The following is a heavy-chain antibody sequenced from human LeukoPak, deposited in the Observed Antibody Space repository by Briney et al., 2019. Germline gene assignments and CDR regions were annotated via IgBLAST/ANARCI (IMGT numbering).Heavy chain of an antibody. CDR3: ARDRRTYYYDSSGPTYFDL. J-gene: IGHJ2*01. CDR1: GGTFSSYA. Sequence: SVKISCEASGGTFSSYAISWVRQAPGQGLEWMGRIIPIFGTANYAQKFQGRVTITTDESTSTAYMELSSLRSEDTAVYYCARDRRTYYYDSSGPTYFDLLGRGTLVTVSS. V-gene: IGHV1-69*05. D-gene: IGHD3-22*01. CDR2: IIPIFGTA.